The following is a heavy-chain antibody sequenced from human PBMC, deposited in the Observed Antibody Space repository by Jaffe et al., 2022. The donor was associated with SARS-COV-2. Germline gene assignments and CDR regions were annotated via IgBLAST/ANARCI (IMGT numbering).Heavy chain of an antibody. J-gene: IGHJ4*02. Sequence: EVQLVESGGGLVQPGRSLRLSCAASGFTFDDYAMHWVRQAPGKGLEWVSGISWNSGSIGYADSVKGRFTISRDNAKNSLYLQMNSLRAEDTALYYCAKDLRKSALLGSGAIDYWGQGTLVTVSS. D-gene: IGHD3-10*01. V-gene: IGHV3-9*01. CDR3: AKDLRKSALLGSGAIDY. CDR1: GFTFDDYA. CDR2: ISWNSGSI.